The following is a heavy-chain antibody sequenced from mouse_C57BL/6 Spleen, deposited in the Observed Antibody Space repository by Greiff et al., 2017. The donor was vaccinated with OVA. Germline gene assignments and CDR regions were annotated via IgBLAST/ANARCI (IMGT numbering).Heavy chain of an antibody. CDR3: AREGVYRSFDY. D-gene: IGHD1-3*01. J-gene: IGHJ2*01. CDR2: ISDGGSYT. V-gene: IGHV5-4*01. CDR1: GFTFSSYA. Sequence: EVQRVESGGGLVKPGGSLKLSCAASGFTFSSYAMSWVRQTPEKRLEWVATISDGGSYTYYPDNVKGRFTISRDNAKNNLYLQMSHLKSEDTAMYYCAREGVYRSFDYWGQGTTLTVSS.